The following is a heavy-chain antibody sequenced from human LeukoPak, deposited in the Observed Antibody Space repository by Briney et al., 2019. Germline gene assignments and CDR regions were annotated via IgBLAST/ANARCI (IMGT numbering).Heavy chain of an antibody. V-gene: IGHV3-23*01. CDR3: ARDRYYDSSGYSKYYYYYYMDV. J-gene: IGHJ6*03. CDR2: ISSGGTT. CDR1: GFTSSSYA. D-gene: IGHD3-22*01. Sequence: GGSLRLSCAASGFTSSSYAVSWVRQAPGKGLEWVSAISSGGTTYYADSVKGRFTISRDDSKNTLYLQMNSLRAEDTAVYYCARDRYYDSSGYSKYYYYYYMDVWGKGTTVTVSS.